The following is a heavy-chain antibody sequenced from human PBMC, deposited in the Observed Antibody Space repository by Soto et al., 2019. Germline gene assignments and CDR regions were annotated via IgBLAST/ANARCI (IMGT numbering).Heavy chain of an antibody. Sequence: EVQLLESGGGLVQPGGSLGLSCAASGFTFSSFAMSWVRQAPGKGLEWLSSISGSGDSTYYADSVKGRFTVSRDNSKNRLYVQMNSLRGEDTAVYYCAKLGTAVATHWNFDLWGRGTLVTVSS. CDR1: GFTFSSFA. J-gene: IGHJ2*01. D-gene: IGHD6-19*01. CDR2: ISGSGDST. V-gene: IGHV3-23*01. CDR3: AKLGTAVATHWNFDL.